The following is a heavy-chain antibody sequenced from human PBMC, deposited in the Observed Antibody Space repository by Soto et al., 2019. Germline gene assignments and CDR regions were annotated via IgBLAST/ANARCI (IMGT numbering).Heavy chain of an antibody. D-gene: IGHD3-3*01. CDR1: GGTFSSYA. J-gene: IGHJ4*02. Sequence: KEGGASVKVSCKASGGTFSSYAISWVRQAPGQGLEWMGGIIPIFGTANYAQKFQGRVTITADESTSTAYMELSSLRSEDTAVYYCARDLTIFGATRLSYFGYWGQGTLVTVSS. V-gene: IGHV1-69*13. CDR2: IIPIFGTA. CDR3: ARDLTIFGATRLSYFGY.